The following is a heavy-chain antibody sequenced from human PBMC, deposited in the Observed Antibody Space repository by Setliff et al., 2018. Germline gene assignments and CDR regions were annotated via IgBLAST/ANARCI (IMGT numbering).Heavy chain of an antibody. CDR2: YRGGIT. V-gene: IGHV4-4*08. CDR1: GDSMSNFF. Sequence: SETLSLTCSVAGDSMSNFFWSWIRQPPGKGLEWIGYYRGGITYYNPSLKSRVTIAVDAPDNHFSLKLSSVTAADTAVFYCARLSGYYFDYWGQGTLVTVSS. J-gene: IGHJ4*02. D-gene: IGHD3-22*01. CDR3: ARLSGYYFDY.